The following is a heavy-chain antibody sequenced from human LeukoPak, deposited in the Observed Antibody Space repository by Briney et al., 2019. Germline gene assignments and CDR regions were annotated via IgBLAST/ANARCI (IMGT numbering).Heavy chain of an antibody. CDR3: ARGGVAQMDV. Sequence: TGGSLRLSCAASGFTFSNYWMTWVRQAPGKGLEWVANIKHDGSEDYYLDSVKGRFTISRDNAKNSLYLQMNSLRAEDTAVYYCARGGVAQMDVWGKGTTVTISS. CDR2: IKHDGSED. V-gene: IGHV3-7*01. J-gene: IGHJ6*04. CDR1: GFTFSNYW. D-gene: IGHD5-12*01.